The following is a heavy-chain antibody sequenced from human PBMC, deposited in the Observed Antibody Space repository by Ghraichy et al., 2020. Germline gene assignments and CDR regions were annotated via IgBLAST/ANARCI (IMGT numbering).Heavy chain of an antibody. Sequence: ESLNISCIYSGYSFTNFWIGWVRQMPGKGLEWMGIIYPGDSKIRYTPSFQGQVTISADKSISTAYLQWSSLKTSDTAMYYCARGYHGMDVWGQGTTVTVSS. CDR1: GYSFTNFW. CDR2: IYPGDSKI. V-gene: IGHV5-51*01. J-gene: IGHJ6*02. CDR3: ARGYHGMDV.